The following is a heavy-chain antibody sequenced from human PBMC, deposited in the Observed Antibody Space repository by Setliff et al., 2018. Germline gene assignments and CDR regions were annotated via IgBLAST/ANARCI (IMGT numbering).Heavy chain of an antibody. D-gene: IGHD2-2*01. J-gene: IGHJ6*04. Sequence: QSGGSLRLSCAASGFTFSSYGMHWVRQAPGRGLEWVGYIPYDGSNQFYPDSLKGRFTISRDNSKNTLYLQMNSLRPEDTALYYCAKEFTVVVPAALALDVWGKGTTVTVSS. CDR1: GFTFSSYG. CDR3: AKEFTVVVPAALALDV. CDR2: IPYDGSNQ. V-gene: IGHV3-30*02.